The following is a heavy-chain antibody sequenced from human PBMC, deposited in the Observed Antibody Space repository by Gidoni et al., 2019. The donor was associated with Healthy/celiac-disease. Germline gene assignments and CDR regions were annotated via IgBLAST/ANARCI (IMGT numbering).Heavy chain of an antibody. Sequence: QVQLQESGPGLVKPSETLSLTCTVSGGSISSYYWSWIRQPPGKGLEWIGYIYYSGSTNYNPSLKSRVTISVDTSKNQFSLKLSSVTAADTAVYYCARLQSGYSSGWYVTPYAFDIWGQGTMVTVSS. CDR3: ARLQSGYSSGWYVTPYAFDI. CDR1: GGSISSYY. V-gene: IGHV4-59*01. J-gene: IGHJ3*02. D-gene: IGHD6-19*01. CDR2: IYYSGST.